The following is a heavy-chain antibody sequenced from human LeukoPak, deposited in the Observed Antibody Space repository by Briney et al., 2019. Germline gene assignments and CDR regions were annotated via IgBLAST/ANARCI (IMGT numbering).Heavy chain of an antibody. CDR3: ASLSFGGGDEEADAFDI. CDR2: INPSGGST. J-gene: IGHJ3*02. Sequence: ASVTVPCKASGYTFTSYYMHWVRQAPGQGLEWMGIINPSGGSTSYAQKFQGRVTMTRDTSTSTVYMELSSLRSEDTAVYYCASLSFGGGDEEADAFDIWGQGTMVTVSS. CDR1: GYTFTSYY. V-gene: IGHV1-46*01. D-gene: IGHD2-21*01.